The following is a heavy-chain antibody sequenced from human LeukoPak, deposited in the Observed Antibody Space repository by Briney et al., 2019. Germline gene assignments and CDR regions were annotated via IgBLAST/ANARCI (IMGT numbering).Heavy chain of an antibody. CDR2: MNPNSGNT. V-gene: IGHV1-8*01. J-gene: IGHJ4*02. Sequence: ASVKVSCKASGYTFTSYDINWVRQATGQGLEWMGWMNPNSGNTGYAQKFRGRVTMTRNTSISTAYMELSSLRSEDTVVYYCARDVGYYGSGSYSYWGQGTLVTVSS. D-gene: IGHD3-10*01. CDR1: GYTFTSYD. CDR3: ARDVGYYGSGSYSY.